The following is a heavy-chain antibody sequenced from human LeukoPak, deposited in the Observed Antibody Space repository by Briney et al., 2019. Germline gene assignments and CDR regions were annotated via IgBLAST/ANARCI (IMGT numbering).Heavy chain of an antibody. V-gene: IGHV5-51*01. CDR3: ARLSSSGYFGWFDP. CDR1: GYDFPNYW. J-gene: IGHJ5*02. Sequence: GESLKISCKGSGYDFPNYWIGWVRQMPGKGLEWMGIIHPGDSDSRYSPSFQGQVIMSADKSITTAYLQWSSLKASDTAIYYCARLSSSGYFGWFDPWGQGTLVTVSS. CDR2: IHPGDSDS. D-gene: IGHD3-22*01.